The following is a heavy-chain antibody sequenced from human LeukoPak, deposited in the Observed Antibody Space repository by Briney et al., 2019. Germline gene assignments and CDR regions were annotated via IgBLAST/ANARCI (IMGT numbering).Heavy chain of an antibody. J-gene: IGHJ6*02. Sequence: RSLRVSCAASEFTFSSYGMHWVRQAPGKGLEWVAVISYDGSNKYYADSVKGRFTISRDNSKNTLDLQMNSLRAEDTAVYYCAKDSYGMDVWGQGTADPVSS. CDR1: EFTFSSYG. CDR3: AKDSYGMDV. CDR2: ISYDGSNK. V-gene: IGHV3-30*18.